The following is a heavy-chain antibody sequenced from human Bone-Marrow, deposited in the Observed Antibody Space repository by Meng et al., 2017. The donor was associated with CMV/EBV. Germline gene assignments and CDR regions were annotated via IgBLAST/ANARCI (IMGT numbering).Heavy chain of an antibody. J-gene: IGHJ4*02. V-gene: IGHV3-48*04. CDR2: ISSSSSSI. D-gene: IGHD1-26*01. Sequence: GESLKISCAASGFTFSSYSMNWVRQAPGKGLEWVSYISSSSSSIYDAASVKGRFTISRDNAKNSLYLQMNSLRAEDTAVYYCARAEWELGWAGGYWGQGTLVTVSS. CDR3: ARAEWELGWAGGY. CDR1: GFTFSSYS.